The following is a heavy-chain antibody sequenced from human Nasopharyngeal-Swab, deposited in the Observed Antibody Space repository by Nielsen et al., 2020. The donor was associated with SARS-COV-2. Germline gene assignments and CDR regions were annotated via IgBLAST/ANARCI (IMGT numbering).Heavy chain of an antibody. CDR3: ANTGTTRYYYYGTDV. J-gene: IGHJ6*02. D-gene: IGHD1-1*01. CDR1: GFTFSSYA. V-gene: IGHV3-23*01. CDR2: ISGSGGST. Sequence: GESLKISCAASGFTFSSYAMSWVRQAPGKGLEWVSAISGSGGSTYYADSVKGRFTISRDNSKNTLYLQMNSLRAEDTAVYYCANTGTTRYYYYGTDVWGQGTTVTVSS.